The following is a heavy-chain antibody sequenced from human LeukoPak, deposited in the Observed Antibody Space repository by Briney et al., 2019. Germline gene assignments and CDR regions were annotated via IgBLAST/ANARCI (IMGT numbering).Heavy chain of an antibody. V-gene: IGHV1-24*01. CDR2: FDPEDGET. CDR3: ATVFPYSSGALGY. CDR1: RGTFSSYA. D-gene: IGHD6-19*01. J-gene: IGHJ4*02. Sequence: ASVKVSCKASRGTFSSYAISWVRQAPGKGLEWMGGFDPEDGETIYAQKFQGRVTMTEDTSTDTAYMELSSLRSEDTAVYYCATVFPYSSGALGYWGQGTLVTVSS.